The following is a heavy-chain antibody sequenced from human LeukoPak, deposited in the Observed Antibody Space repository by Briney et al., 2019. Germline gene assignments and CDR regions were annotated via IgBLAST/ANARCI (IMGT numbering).Heavy chain of an antibody. Sequence: SETLSLTCAVYGGSFSGYYWSWIRQPPGKGLEWIGEINHSGSTIYNPSLKSRVTISVDTSKNQFSLKLSSVTAADTAVYYCARFLSDVVVVAAAPVDAFDIWGQGTMVTVSS. CDR1: GGSFSGYY. CDR2: INHSGST. D-gene: IGHD2-15*01. V-gene: IGHV4-34*01. J-gene: IGHJ3*02. CDR3: ARFLSDVVVVAAAPVDAFDI.